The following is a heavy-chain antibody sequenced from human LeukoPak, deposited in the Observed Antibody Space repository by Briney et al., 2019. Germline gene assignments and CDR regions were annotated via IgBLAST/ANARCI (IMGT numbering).Heavy chain of an antibody. CDR2: IYYSGST. CDR3: ARRVTMIVVVMDYFDH. D-gene: IGHD3-22*01. CDR1: GGSISSYY. V-gene: IGHV4-59*08. Sequence: SETLSLTCTVSGGSISSYYWSWIRQPPGKGLEWIGYIYYSGSTNYNPSLKSRVTISVDTSKNQFSLKLSSVTAADTAVYYCARRVTMIVVVMDYFDHWGQGTLVTVSS. J-gene: IGHJ4*02.